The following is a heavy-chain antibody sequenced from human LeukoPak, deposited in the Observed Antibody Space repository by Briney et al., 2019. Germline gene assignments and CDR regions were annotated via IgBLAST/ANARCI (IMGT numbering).Heavy chain of an antibody. CDR2: IYPGDSDT. V-gene: IGHV5-51*01. CDR3: ARHHSGSYYYYYYYMDV. Sequence: GESLKISCKGSGYSFTSYWIGWVRQMPGKGLEWMGIIYPGDSDTRYSPSFQGQVTISAGKSISTAYLQWSSLKASDTAMYYCARHHSGSYYYYYYYMDVWGKGTTVTVSS. J-gene: IGHJ6*03. D-gene: IGHD1-26*01. CDR1: GYSFTSYW.